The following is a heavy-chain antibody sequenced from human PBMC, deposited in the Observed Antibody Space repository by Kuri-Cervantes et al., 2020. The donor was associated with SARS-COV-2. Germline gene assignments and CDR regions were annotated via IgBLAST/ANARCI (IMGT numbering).Heavy chain of an antibody. Sequence: GSLRLSCTVSGGSISSSYWSWIRQPPGKGLEWIGYIYYRGSVSYNPSLMSRVTISVDTSKNQFSLRLTSVTAADTAVYYCTTVTPTSVFDFWGQGTLVTVSS. CDR1: GGSISSSY. V-gene: IGHV4-59*01. CDR3: TTVTPTSVFDF. D-gene: IGHD4-17*01. J-gene: IGHJ4*02. CDR2: IYYRGSV.